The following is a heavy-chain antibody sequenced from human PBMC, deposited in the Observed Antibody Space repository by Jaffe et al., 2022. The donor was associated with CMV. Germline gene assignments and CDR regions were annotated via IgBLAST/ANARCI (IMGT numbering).Heavy chain of an antibody. J-gene: IGHJ4*02. CDR1: GFSFSNFY. CDR3: ALWGDDSRGYDY. V-gene: IGHV4-4*02. CDR2: IYHSGST. Sequence: VQLVESGGGLVKPGGSLRLSCTASGFSFSNFYMDWVRQAPGKGLEWIGEIYHSGSTNYNPSLKSRVTISVDKSKNQFSLKLSSVTAADTAVYYCALWGDDSRGYDYWGQGTLVTVSS. D-gene: IGHD3-22*01.